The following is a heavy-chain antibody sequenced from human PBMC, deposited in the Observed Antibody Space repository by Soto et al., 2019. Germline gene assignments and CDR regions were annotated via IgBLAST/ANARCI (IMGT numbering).Heavy chain of an antibody. Sequence: ASVKVSSKASGYTLTGYYMLWVRQAPVQGLEWMGRIIPLVGKADYARKLQGRVTLTADKYTNTAYMELSSLRSEDTAMYFCARDGSYCTNGVCFYYLDYWGQGTLVTVSS. CDR2: IIPLVGKA. J-gene: IGHJ4*02. D-gene: IGHD2-8*01. V-gene: IGHV1-69*10. CDR3: ARDGSYCTNGVCFYYLDY. CDR1: GYTLTGYY.